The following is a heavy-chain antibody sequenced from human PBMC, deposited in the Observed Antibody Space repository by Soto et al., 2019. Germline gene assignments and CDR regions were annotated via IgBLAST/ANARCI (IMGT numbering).Heavy chain of an antibody. Sequence: QVQLVESGGGVVQPGRSLRLSCAASGFTFSSYGMQWVRQAPGKGLEWVAVISYDGSNKYYADSVKGRFTISRDNSKNTLYLQMNSLRAEDTAVYYCAKALYSSVIYGMDVW. V-gene: IGHV3-30*18. CDR2: ISYDGSNK. D-gene: IGHD6-19*01. J-gene: IGHJ6*01. CDR1: GFTFSSYG. CDR3: AKALYSSVIYGMDV.